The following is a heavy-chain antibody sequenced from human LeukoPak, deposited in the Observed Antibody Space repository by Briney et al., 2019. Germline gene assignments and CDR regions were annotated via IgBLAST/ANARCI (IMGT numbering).Heavy chain of an antibody. CDR2: IYSGGST. D-gene: IGHD6-13*01. Sequence: GGSLRLSCAASGFTVSSNYMSWVRQAPGKGLEWVSVIYSGGSTYYADSVKGRFTISRGNSKNTLYLQMNSLRAEDTAVYYCAREASGSAWSYYYYYKDVWGKGTTVTVSS. CDR3: AREASGSAWSYYYYYKDV. V-gene: IGHV3-66*02. CDR1: GFTVSSNY. J-gene: IGHJ6*03.